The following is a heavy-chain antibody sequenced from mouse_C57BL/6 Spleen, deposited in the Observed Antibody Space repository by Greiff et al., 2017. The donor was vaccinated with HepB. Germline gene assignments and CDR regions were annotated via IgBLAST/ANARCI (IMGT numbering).Heavy chain of an antibody. CDR3: ARGVLHYGSSQAWFAY. CDR1: GYTFTSYT. D-gene: IGHD1-1*01. Sequence: QVQLQQSGAELARPGASVKMSCKASGYTFTSYTMHWVKQRPGQGLEWIGYINPSSGYTKYNQKFKDKATLTADKSSSTAYMQLSSLTSEDSAVYYCARGVLHYGSSQAWFAYWGQGTLVTVSA. CDR2: INPSSGYT. V-gene: IGHV1-4*01. J-gene: IGHJ3*01.